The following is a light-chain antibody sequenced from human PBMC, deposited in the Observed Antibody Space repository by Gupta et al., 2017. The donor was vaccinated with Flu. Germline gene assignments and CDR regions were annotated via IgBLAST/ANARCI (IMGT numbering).Light chain of an antibody. Sequence: PAVSASITCRSTPSRLESKSDDYCLCWYQKQPEPPQQLIIYVASTATGGVDRWFGGSGCAKVLTLNISGEEDDDVVFYYCQQEQSSPFTFGQGTKVEIK. J-gene: IGKJ1*01. V-gene: IGKV2-28*01. CDR1: PSRLESKSDDYC. CDR3: QQEQSSPFT. CDR2: VAS.